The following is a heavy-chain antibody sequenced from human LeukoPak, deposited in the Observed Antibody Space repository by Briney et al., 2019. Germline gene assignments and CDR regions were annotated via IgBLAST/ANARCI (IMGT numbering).Heavy chain of an antibody. CDR2: IYYSGST. CDR1: GGSISSGDYY. D-gene: IGHD3-22*01. Sequence: SETLSLTCTASGGSISSGDYYWSWMRPPPWKGLVWVGYIYYSGSTYYDPSLQSGVTIPVDTSKNQFSLKLSSVTAADTAVYYCARWEVYYYDSSGSRVRNAFDIWGQGTMVTVSS. CDR3: ARWEVYYYDSSGSRVRNAFDI. V-gene: IGHV4-30-4*01. J-gene: IGHJ3*02.